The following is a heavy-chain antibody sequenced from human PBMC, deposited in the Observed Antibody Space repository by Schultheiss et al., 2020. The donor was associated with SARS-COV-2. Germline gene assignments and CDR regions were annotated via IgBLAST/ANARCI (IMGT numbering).Heavy chain of an antibody. J-gene: IGHJ5*02. V-gene: IGHV1-2*06. D-gene: IGHD5-12*01. CDR3: ARPTATRQSKVPYNWFDP. CDR2: INPNSGGT. CDR1: GFPFTDYF. Sequence: ASVKVSCKASGFPFTDYFIHWVRQAPGQGLEWMGRINPNSGGTNYAQKFQGRVTMTRDTSISTAYMELSRLRSDDTAVYYCARPTATRQSKVPYNWFDPWGQGTLVTVSS.